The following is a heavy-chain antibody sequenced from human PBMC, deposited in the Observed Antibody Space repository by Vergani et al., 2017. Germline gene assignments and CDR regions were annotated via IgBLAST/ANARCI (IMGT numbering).Heavy chain of an antibody. Sequence: QVQLQQWGAGLLKPSETLSLTCSVSGGSMSGYYWSWIRQPPGKELEWIGYMYHSGSTNYNPSLETRVTISGDTSKNQFSLKLNSVTAADTAVYYCGRVADFYGLGSRLLDLWGQGILVTVSS. CDR1: GGSMSGYY. CDR3: GRVADFYGLGSRLLDL. CDR2: MYHSGST. V-gene: IGHV4-59*01. J-gene: IGHJ5*02. D-gene: IGHD3-10*01.